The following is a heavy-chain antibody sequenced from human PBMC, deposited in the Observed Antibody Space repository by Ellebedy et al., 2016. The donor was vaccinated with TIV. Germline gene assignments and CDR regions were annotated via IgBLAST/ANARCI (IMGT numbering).Heavy chain of an antibody. D-gene: IGHD2-15*01. CDR3: ARATGYCSGGSCYSFDY. CDR1: RGTFSSYA. Sequence: SVKVSXKASRGTFSSYAISWVRQAPGQGLEWMGGIIPIFGTANYAQKFQGRVTITADESTSTAYMELSSLRSEDTAVYYCARATGYCSGGSCYSFDYWGQGTLVTVSS. J-gene: IGHJ4*02. V-gene: IGHV1-69*13. CDR2: IIPIFGTA.